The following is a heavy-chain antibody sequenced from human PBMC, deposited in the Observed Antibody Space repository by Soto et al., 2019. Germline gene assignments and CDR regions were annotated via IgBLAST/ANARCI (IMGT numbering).Heavy chain of an antibody. CDR2: ISYDGENQ. CDR3: VSPHSESSNAFAL. V-gene: IGHV3-30*04. D-gene: IGHD3-10*01. J-gene: IGHJ5*02. CDR1: VFSFSHYA. Sequence: GGSLRLSCAASVFSFSHYAMHWVRQPQGKGLEWVALISYDGENQYFTDSVRGRFTISRDNSKTAVYLEMNDLRLDDTATYYCVSPHSESSNAFALWGQGTLVTVSS.